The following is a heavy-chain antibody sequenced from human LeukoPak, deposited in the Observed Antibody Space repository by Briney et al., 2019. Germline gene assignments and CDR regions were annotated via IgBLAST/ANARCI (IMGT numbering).Heavy chain of an antibody. V-gene: IGHV4-59*08. CDR2: IYYSGST. CDR3: ARHLTVVTPSDAFDI. D-gene: IGHD4-23*01. Sequence: SETLSLTCTVSGSSISSYYWSWIRQPPGKGLECIGYIYYSGSTNYNPSLKSRVTISVDTSKNQFSLKLSSVTAADTAVYYCARHLTVVTPSDAFDIWGQGTMVTVSS. J-gene: IGHJ3*02. CDR1: GSSISSYY.